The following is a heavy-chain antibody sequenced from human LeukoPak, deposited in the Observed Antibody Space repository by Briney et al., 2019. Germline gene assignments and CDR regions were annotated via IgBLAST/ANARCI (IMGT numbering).Heavy chain of an antibody. D-gene: IGHD1-1*01. CDR2: ISGSGGRI. V-gene: IGHV3-23*01. CDR3: AKNPRLEGWIYFDS. J-gene: IGHJ4*02. Sequence: PGGSLRLSCAASGFTFSSYSMSWVRQAPGKGLEGVSSISGSGGRIDYADSVKGRFTISRDNSKNTLSLQMNSLTAGDTAVYYCAKNPRLEGWIYFDSWGQGILVTVSS. CDR1: GFTFSSYS.